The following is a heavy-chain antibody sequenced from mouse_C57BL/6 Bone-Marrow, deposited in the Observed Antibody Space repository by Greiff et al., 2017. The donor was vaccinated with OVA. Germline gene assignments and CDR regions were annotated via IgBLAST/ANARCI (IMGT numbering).Heavy chain of an antibody. J-gene: IGHJ3*01. CDR1: GYTFTSYG. D-gene: IGHD2-3*01. CDR3: AREGLDGYYSWCAY. V-gene: IGHV1-58*01. Sequence: EVQLVESGAELVRPGSSVKMSCKTSGYTFTSYGINWVKQRPGQGLEWIGYIYIGNGYTEYNEKVKGKATLALDTSSSTAYMQISSLTSEDSAIYVGAREGLDGYYSWCAYWGQGTLVTVSA. CDR2: IYIGNGYT.